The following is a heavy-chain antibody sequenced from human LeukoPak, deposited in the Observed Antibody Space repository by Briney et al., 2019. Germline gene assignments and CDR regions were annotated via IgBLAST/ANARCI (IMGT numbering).Heavy chain of an antibody. D-gene: IGHD3/OR15-3a*01. Sequence: PSETLSLTCAVYGGSFSGYYWSWIRQPAGKGLEWIGRIYTSGSTNYNPSLKSRVTMSVDTSKNQFSLKLSSVTAADTAVYYCARSWTYYYYGMDVWGQGTTVTVSS. CDR2: IYTSGST. CDR1: GGSFSGYY. CDR3: ARSWTYYYYGMDV. J-gene: IGHJ6*02. V-gene: IGHV4-59*10.